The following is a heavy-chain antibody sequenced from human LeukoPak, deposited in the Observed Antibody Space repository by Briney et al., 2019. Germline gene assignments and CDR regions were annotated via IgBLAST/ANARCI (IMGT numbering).Heavy chain of an antibody. V-gene: IGHV3-15*01. CDR3: LWWDY. CDR1: GFIFSSHW. Sequence: GGSLRLSCAASGFIFSSHWMSWVRQAPGKGLEWVGRIKSNSDGGTTDYAASVKGRFTISRDDSKNTVYLQMYSLKTEDTAVYYCLWWDYWGQGTLVTVSS. D-gene: IGHD2-21*01. J-gene: IGHJ4*02. CDR2: IKSNSDGGTT.